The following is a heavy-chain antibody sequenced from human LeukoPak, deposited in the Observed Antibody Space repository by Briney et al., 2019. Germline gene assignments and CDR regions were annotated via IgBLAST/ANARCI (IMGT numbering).Heavy chain of an antibody. CDR3: ARRQLWSFYNWFDP. V-gene: IGHV4-34*01. D-gene: IGHD5-18*01. Sequence: PSETLSLTCAVYGGSFSGYYRSWIRQPPGKGLEWIGEINHSGSTNYNPSLKSRVTISVDTSKNQFSLKLSSVTAADMAVYYCARRQLWSFYNWFDPWGQGTLVTVSS. CDR2: INHSGST. CDR1: GGSFSGYY. J-gene: IGHJ5*02.